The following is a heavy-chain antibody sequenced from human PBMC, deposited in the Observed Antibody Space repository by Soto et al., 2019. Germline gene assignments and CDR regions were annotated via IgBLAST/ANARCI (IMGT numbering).Heavy chain of an antibody. CDR1: GYTFTIYD. V-gene: IGHV1-8*01. CDR3: ARTLTPNPAEYFQH. D-gene: IGHD3-16*01. CDR2: MNPNSGNT. J-gene: IGHJ1*01. Sequence: ASVKVSCKASGYTFTIYDINWVRQATGQGLEWMGWMNPNSGNTGYAQKFQGRVTMTRNTSISTAYMELSSLRSEDTAVYYCARTLTPNPAEYFQHWGQGTLVTVSS.